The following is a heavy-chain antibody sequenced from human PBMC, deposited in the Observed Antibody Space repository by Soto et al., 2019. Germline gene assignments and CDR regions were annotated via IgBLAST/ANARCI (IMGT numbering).Heavy chain of an antibody. CDR2: IIPIFGTA. Sequence: ASVKVSCKASGGTFSSYAISWVRQAPGQGLEWMGGIIPIFGTANYAQKFQGRVTITADESTSTAYMELSSLRSEDTAVYYCARSSGDITMIVVVFYYGMDVWGQGTTVTVSS. V-gene: IGHV1-69*13. D-gene: IGHD3-22*01. CDR1: GGTFSSYA. CDR3: ARSSGDITMIVVVFYYGMDV. J-gene: IGHJ6*02.